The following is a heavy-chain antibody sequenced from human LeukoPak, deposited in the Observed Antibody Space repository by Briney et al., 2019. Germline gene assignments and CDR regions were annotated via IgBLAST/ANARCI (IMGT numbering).Heavy chain of an antibody. CDR2: INPNSGGT. V-gene: IGHV1-2*02. D-gene: IGHD2-21*01. CDR3: ARDRAPGYSGYYFDY. Sequence: ASVKVSRKASGYTFTGYYMHWVRQAPGQGLEWMGWINPNSGGTSYAQKFQGRVTMTRDTSISTAYMELSRLRSDDTAVYYCARDRAPGYSGYYFDYWGQGTLVTVSS. J-gene: IGHJ4*02. CDR1: GYTFTGYY.